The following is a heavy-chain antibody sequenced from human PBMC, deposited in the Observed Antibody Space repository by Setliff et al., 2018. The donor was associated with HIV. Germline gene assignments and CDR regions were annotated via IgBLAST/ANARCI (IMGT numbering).Heavy chain of an antibody. D-gene: IGHD6-19*01. CDR2: IIPAFGTA. Sequence: SVKVSCKASRGTFSASGFSWVRQAPGQGLEWMGGIIPAFGTADYAQKFQGRVTITADASTNTAYMELISLRSGDTAVYYCARGEGSGWDTVEENYYNLDVWGPGTTVTVSS. CDR1: RGTFSASG. CDR3: ARGEGSGWDTVEENYYNLDV. J-gene: IGHJ6*02. V-gene: IGHV1-69*13.